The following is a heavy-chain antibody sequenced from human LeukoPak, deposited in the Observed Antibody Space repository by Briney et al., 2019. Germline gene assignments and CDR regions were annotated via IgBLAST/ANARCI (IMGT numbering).Heavy chain of an antibody. CDR3: AKLLYYYDSSQPY. V-gene: IGHV3-30*18. Sequence: GRSLRLSCAASGFTFSRYDMHWVRQAPGKGLEWVAVISYDGSNKYYADSVKGRFTISRDNSKNTLYLQMNSLRAEDTAVYYCAKLLYYYDSSQPYWGQGTLVTVSS. D-gene: IGHD3-22*01. CDR1: GFTFSRYD. CDR2: ISYDGSNK. J-gene: IGHJ4*02.